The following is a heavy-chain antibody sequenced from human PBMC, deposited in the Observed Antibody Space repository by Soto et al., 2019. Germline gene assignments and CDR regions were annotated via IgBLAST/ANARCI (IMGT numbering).Heavy chain of an antibody. CDR2: IWYDGSNK. Sequence: GGSLRLSCAASGFTFSSYGMHWVRQAPGKGLEWVAVIWYDGSNKYYADSVKGRFTISRDNSKNTLYLQMNSLRAEDTAVYYCARDPYSGFLEWLSPLGWYFDLWGRGTLVTVSS. CDR3: ARDPYSGFLEWLSPLGWYFDL. D-gene: IGHD3-3*01. CDR1: GFTFSSYG. V-gene: IGHV3-33*01. J-gene: IGHJ2*01.